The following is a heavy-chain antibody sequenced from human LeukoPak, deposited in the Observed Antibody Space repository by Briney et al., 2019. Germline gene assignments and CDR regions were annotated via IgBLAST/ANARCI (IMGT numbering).Heavy chain of an antibody. CDR2: ISGSGGST. CDR3: ARGRYYHNSVYYYFDY. CDR1: GFTFSSYA. V-gene: IGHV3-23*01. D-gene: IGHD3-22*01. J-gene: IGHJ4*02. Sequence: GGSLRLSCAASGFTFSSYAMSWVRQAPGVGLAWVSAISGSGGSTYYADSVKDRFTISRDTSKNTLYLQMNSLRAEDTAVYYCARGRYYHNSVYYYFDYWGQGTLVSVSS.